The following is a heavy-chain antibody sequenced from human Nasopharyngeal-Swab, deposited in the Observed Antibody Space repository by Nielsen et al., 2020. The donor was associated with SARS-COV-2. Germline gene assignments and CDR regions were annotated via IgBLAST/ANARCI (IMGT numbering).Heavy chain of an antibody. CDR1: GYTLTSYA. CDR3: ARWRVGGSYSGYYYYYMDV. D-gene: IGHD1-26*01. J-gene: IGHJ6*03. Sequence: ASVKVSCKASGYTLTSYAMHWVRQAPGQRLEWMGWINAGNGNTKYSQKFQGRVTITRDTSASTAYMELSSLRSEDTALYYCARWRVGGSYSGYYYYYMDVWGKGTTVTVSS. V-gene: IGHV1-3*01. CDR2: INAGNGNT.